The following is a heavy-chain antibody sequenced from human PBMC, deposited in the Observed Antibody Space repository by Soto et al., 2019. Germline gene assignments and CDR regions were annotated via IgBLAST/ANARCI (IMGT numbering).Heavy chain of an antibody. J-gene: IGHJ4*02. CDR2: IYPGDSDT. CDR1: GYSFTSYW. CDR3: SRQDVEGGGNHYPVYFDY. D-gene: IGHD3-16*01. V-gene: IGHV5-51*01. Sequence: GESLKISCKGSGYSFTSYWIAWVRQMPGKGLEWMGIIYPGDSDTRYSPSFQGQVTISADKSISTAYLQWSSLKASDTAMYYCSRQDVEGGGNHYPVYFDYWGPGTLVTVSS.